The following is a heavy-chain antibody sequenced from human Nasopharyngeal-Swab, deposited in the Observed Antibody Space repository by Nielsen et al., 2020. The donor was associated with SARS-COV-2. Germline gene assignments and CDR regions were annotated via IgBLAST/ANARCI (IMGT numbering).Heavy chain of an antibody. CDR1: GFTFSSYE. J-gene: IGHJ4*02. V-gene: IGHV3-48*03. D-gene: IGHD6-19*01. CDR2: ISSSGSTI. Sequence: GGSLRLSCAASGFTFSSYEMNWVRQAPGKGLEWVSYISSSGSTIYYADSVKGRFTISRDNAKNTLYLQMNSLRAEDTAVYYCARDPIGAVAGPGGYWGQGTLVTVSS. CDR3: ARDPIGAVAGPGGY.